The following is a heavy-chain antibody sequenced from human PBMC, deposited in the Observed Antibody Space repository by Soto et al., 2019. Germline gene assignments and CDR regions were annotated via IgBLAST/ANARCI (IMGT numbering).Heavy chain of an antibody. J-gene: IGHJ5*02. V-gene: IGHV4-34*01. CDR1: GGSFSGYY. Sequence: QVQLQQWGAGLLKPSETLSLTCAVYGGSFSGYYWNWIRQPPGKGLEWIGEIDHSGYTNYNPSLKSRVNISVDAFKNQFSLRLTSVAAADTAVEYCARGRDWFDPWGQGTLVTVSS. CDR3: ARGRDWFDP. CDR2: IDHSGYT.